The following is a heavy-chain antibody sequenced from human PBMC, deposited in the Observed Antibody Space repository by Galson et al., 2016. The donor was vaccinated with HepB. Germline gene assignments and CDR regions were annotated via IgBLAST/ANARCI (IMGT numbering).Heavy chain of an antibody. V-gene: IGHV3-74*01. CDR3: ARSFGAAGSRSLDH. Sequence: SLRLSCAASGFTFRNYWMHWVRQVPREGLVWVARINSDGSGINYADSVKGRFTISRDNAKNTLYLQMNSLRVEDTAVYFCARSFGAAGSRSLDHWGQGTLVTVSS. D-gene: IGHD6-13*01. CDR2: INSDGSGI. CDR1: GFTFRNYW. J-gene: IGHJ4*02.